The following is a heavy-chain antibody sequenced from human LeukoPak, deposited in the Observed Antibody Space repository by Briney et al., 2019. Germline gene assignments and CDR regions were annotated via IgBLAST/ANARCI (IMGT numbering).Heavy chain of an antibody. CDR2: IYGGGST. CDR1: GFPVSSNY. CDR3: ARGSSNPEALDY. V-gene: IGHV3-66*02. D-gene: IGHD4-11*01. Sequence: GGSLRLSCAASGFPVSSNYMSWVRQAPGKGLEWVSLIYGGGSTYYADSVGGRFTISRDNSRNTLYLQMNSLRVEDTAVYYWARGSSNPEALDYWGQGTLVTVSS. J-gene: IGHJ4*02.